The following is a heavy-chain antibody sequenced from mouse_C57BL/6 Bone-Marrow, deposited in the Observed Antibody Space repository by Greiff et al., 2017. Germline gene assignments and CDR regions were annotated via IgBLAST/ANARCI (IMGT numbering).Heavy chain of an antibody. V-gene: IGHV5-17*01. CDR3: AAHYGSWFAY. J-gene: IGHJ3*01. CDR2: ISSGSSTI. CDR1: GFTFSDYG. D-gene: IGHD1-1*01. Sequence: EVKVVESGGGLVKPGGSLKLSCATSGFTFSDYGMHWVRQAPEKGLEWVAYISSGSSTIYYADTVKGRFTISRDNAKNTLFLQMTSLRSEDTAMYYCAAHYGSWFAYWGKGTLVTVSA.